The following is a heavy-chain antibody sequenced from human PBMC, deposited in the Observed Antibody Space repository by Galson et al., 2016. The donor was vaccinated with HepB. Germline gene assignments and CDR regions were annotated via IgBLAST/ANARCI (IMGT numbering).Heavy chain of an antibody. V-gene: IGHV4-59*01. CDR1: GGSFSNYF. CDR2: IYHSGST. CDR3: ARGLGPGFVY. J-gene: IGHJ4*02. Sequence: SETLSLTCTVSGGSFSNYFWSWIRQPPGKGLEWIGYIYHSGSTNYNPSLKSRVTISLDMSNNQFSLKLSSVTATDTAVYYCARGLGPGFVYWGQGTLVTVSS. D-gene: IGHD3-10*01.